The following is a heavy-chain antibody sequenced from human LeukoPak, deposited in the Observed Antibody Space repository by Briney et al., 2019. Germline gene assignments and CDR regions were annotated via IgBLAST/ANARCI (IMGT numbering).Heavy chain of an antibody. CDR3: AREVGATEEFDY. Sequence: SETLSLTCTVSGGSISSYYLSWIRQPPGKGLEWIGYIYYSGSTNYNPSLESRVTISVDTSKNQFSLKLSSVTAADTAVYYCAREVGATEEFDYWGQGTLVTVSS. CDR2: IYYSGST. V-gene: IGHV4-59*08. D-gene: IGHD1-26*01. J-gene: IGHJ4*02. CDR1: GGSISSYY.